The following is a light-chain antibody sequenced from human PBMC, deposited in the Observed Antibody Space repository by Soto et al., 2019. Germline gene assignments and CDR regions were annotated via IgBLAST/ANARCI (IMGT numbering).Light chain of an antibody. CDR1: SSNIGSNY. V-gene: IGLV1-47*01. CDR3: AAWDDSLSGYV. CDR2: RNN. J-gene: IGLJ1*01. Sequence: QSVLTQPPSASGTPGQRFTISCSGSSSNIGSNYVYWYQQLPGTAPKLLIYRNNQRPSGVPDRFSGSKSGTSASLAISGLRSEDEADYYCAAWDDSLSGYVFGTGTRSPS.